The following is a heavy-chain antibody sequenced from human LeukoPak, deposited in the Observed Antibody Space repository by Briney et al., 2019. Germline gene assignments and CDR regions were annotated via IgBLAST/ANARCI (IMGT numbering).Heavy chain of an antibody. CDR2: IIPIFGTA. J-gene: IGHJ4*02. CDR3: ARDSYRSLYYYDSSGYSPFDY. Sequence: ASVKVSCKASGYTFTSYGISWVRQAPGQGLEWMGGIIPIFGTANYAQKFQGRVTITADKSTSTAYMELSSLRSEDTAVHYCARDSYRSLYYYDSSGYSPFDYWGQGTLVTVSS. V-gene: IGHV1-69*06. D-gene: IGHD3-22*01. CDR1: GYTFTSYG.